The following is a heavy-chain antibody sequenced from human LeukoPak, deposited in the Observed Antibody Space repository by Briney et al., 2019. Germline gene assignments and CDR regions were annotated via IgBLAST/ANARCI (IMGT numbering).Heavy chain of an antibody. D-gene: IGHD6-19*01. CDR1: GGSFSGYY. CDR2: INHSGST. CDR3: ARHPSNSSGWYRSIWYFDL. Sequence: SETLSLTCAVYGGSFSGYYWSWIRQPPGKGLEWIGEINHSGSTNYNPSLKSRVTISVDTSKNQFSLKLSSVTAADTAVYYCARHPSNSSGWYRSIWYFDLWGRGTLVTVSS. J-gene: IGHJ2*01. V-gene: IGHV4-34*01.